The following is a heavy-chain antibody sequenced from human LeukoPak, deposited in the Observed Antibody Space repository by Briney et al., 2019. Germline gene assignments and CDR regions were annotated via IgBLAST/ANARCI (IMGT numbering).Heavy chain of an antibody. D-gene: IGHD2-15*01. CDR1: GFTFDDYG. CDR2: INWNGGST. Sequence: PAGSLRLSCAASGFTFDDYGMSWVRQAPGKGLEWVSGINWNGGSTGYADSVKGRFTISRDNAKNSLYLQMNSLRAEDTALYYCARSPADCSGGSCYPDFDYWGQGTLVTVSS. V-gene: IGHV3-20*04. J-gene: IGHJ4*02. CDR3: ARSPADCSGGSCYPDFDY.